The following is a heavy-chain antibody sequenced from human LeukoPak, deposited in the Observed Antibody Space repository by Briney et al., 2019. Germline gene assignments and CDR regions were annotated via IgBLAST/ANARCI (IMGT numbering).Heavy chain of an antibody. J-gene: IGHJ6*02. CDR1: GFTFSSYD. V-gene: IGHV3-13*01. CDR2: IGTAGDT. D-gene: IGHD3-10*01. CDR3: ARARFGESPWYYYYYYGMDV. Sequence: GGSLRLSCAASGFTFSSYDMHWVRQATGKGLEWVSAIGTAGDTYYPGSVKGRFTISRENAKNSLYLQMNSLRAGDTAVYYCARARFGESPWYYYYYYGMDVWGQGTTVTVSS.